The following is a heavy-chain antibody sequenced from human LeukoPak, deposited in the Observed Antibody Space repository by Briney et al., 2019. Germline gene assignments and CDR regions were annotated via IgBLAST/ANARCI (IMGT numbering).Heavy chain of an antibody. CDR1: GFTFSNAW. Sequence: GGSLRLFCAASGFTFSNAWMSWVRQAPGKGLEWVGRIKSKTDGGTTDYAAPVKGRFTISRDDSKNTLYLQMNSLKTEDTAVYYCTTDLRYFDWLSPDAFDIWGQGTMVTVSS. J-gene: IGHJ3*02. CDR2: IKSKTDGGTT. V-gene: IGHV3-15*01. D-gene: IGHD3-9*01. CDR3: TTDLRYFDWLSPDAFDI.